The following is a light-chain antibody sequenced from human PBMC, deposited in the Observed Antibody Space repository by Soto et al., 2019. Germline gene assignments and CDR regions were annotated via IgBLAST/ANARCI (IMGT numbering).Light chain of an antibody. CDR2: GAS. Sequence: EIVLTQSPGTRSLSPGERATLSCRASQSVSSSVLAWYQQKPGQAPRLLIDGASSRATGIPDRFSGSGSGTDFTITISRMAPEDGVVYYCQEDGNSPPISWTVRRGTKVELK. CDR1: QSVSSSV. CDR3: QEDGNSPPISWT. J-gene: IGKJ1*01. V-gene: IGKV3-20*01.